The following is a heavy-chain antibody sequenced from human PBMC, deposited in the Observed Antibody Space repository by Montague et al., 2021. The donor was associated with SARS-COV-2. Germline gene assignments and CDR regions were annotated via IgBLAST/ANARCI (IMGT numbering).Heavy chain of an antibody. V-gene: IGHV3-30*04. CDR2: ISYDGSNK. CDR3: AREGLGNYYDSSGYHPFDY. J-gene: IGHJ4*02. D-gene: IGHD3-22*01. Sequence: SLRLSCAASGFTFSSYAMHWVRQAPGKGLEWVAVISYDGSNKYYVDSVKGRFTISRDNSKNTLYLQMNSLRAEDTAVYYCAREGLGNYYDSSGYHPFDYWGQGTLVTVSS. CDR1: GFTFSSYA.